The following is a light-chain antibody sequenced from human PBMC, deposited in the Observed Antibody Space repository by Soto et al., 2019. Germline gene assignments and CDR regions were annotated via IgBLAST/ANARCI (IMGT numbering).Light chain of an antibody. Sequence: DIQMTQSRTTLSASGGDRVIITCRASQSISSWFAWYQQKPGKAPKLMIYDASSLESGVPSRFSGSGSGTEFTLTISSLQPDDFATYNCQQYNSYWTFGQGTKVEIK. V-gene: IGKV1-5*01. J-gene: IGKJ1*01. CDR2: DAS. CDR1: QSISSW. CDR3: QQYNSYWT.